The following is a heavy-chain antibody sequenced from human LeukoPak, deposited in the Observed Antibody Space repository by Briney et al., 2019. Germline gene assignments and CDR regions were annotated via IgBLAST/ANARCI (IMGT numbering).Heavy chain of an antibody. CDR1: GGSFSGYS. CDR2: INHSGST. D-gene: IGHD2-15*01. CDR3: ARSWWRRFDP. V-gene: IGHV4-34*01. Sequence: ETLSLTCAVYGGSFSGYSWSWLRQPPGKGLECIGEINHSGSTNYNPSLKSRVTISVDTSKNQFSLKLSSVTAADTAVYYCARSWWRRFDPWGQGTLVTVSS. J-gene: IGHJ5*02.